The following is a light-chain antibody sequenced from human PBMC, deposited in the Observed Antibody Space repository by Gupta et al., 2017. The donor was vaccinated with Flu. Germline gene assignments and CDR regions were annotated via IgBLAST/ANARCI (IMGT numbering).Light chain of an antibody. CDR2: AAS. CDR3: QQVNSYPPT. CDR1: QGISSY. Sequence: GDRVTITCRASQGISSYLGWYQQKPGKAPKLLISAASTLQSGVPSSFSGSRSGTEFTLTISSLQPEDFATYYCQQVNSYPPTFGGGTKVEIK. V-gene: IGKV1-9*01. J-gene: IGKJ4*01.